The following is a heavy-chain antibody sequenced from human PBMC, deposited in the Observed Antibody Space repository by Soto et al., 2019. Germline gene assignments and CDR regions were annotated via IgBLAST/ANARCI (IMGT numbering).Heavy chain of an antibody. CDR1: GGSISSYY. D-gene: IGHD6-6*01. Sequence: SSETLSLTCTVSGGSISSYYWSWIRQPPGKGLEWIGYIYYSGSTNYNPSLKSRVTISVDTSKNQFSLKLSSVTAADTAVYYCARWSSSGGFDYWAREPWSPSPQ. V-gene: IGHV4-59*01. CDR3: ARWSSSGGFDY. J-gene: IGHJ4*02. CDR2: IYYSGST.